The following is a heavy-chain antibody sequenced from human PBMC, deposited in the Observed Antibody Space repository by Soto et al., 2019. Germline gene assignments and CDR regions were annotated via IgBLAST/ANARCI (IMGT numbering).Heavy chain of an antibody. D-gene: IGHD6-13*01. CDR3: AKDVLGQQLVRGNYFDY. CDR2: ISYDGSNK. CDR1: GFTFSSYG. J-gene: IGHJ4*02. V-gene: IGHV3-30*18. Sequence: QVQLVESGGGVVQPGRSLRLSCAASGFTFSSYGMHWVRQAPGKGLEWVAVISYDGSNKYYADSVKGRFTISRDSSKNTLYLQMNSLRAEDTAVYYCAKDVLGQQLVRGNYFDYWGQGTLVTVSS.